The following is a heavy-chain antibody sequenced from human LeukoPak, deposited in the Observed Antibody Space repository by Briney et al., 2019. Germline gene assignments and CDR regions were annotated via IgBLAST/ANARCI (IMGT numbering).Heavy chain of an antibody. D-gene: IGHD6-19*01. V-gene: IGHV4-34*01. J-gene: IGHJ5*02. Sequence: SETLSLTCAVYGGSFSGYYWSWIRQPPGKGLEWIGEINHSGSTNYNPSLKSRVTISVDTSKNQFSLKLSSVTAADTAVYYCARHRRTYSSGWLFWFDPWGQGTLVTVSS. CDR3: ARHRRTYSSGWLFWFDP. CDR2: INHSGST. CDR1: GGSFSGYY.